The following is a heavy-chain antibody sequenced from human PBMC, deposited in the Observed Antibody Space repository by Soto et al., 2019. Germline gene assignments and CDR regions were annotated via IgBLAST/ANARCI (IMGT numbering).Heavy chain of an antibody. CDR2: IYKSTTT. CDR3: ARGRYCLTGRCFPNWFDS. V-gene: IGHV4-30-4*01. D-gene: IGHD2-15*01. CDR1: GDSISTVDYF. Sequence: GPGPWTPSETLSLTCSVSGDSISTVDYFWAWIRQPPGQALEYIGYIYKSTTTYYNPSFESRVAISLDTSKSQFSLNVTSVTAADTAVYFCARGRYCLTGRCFPNWFDSWGQGTLVTVSS. J-gene: IGHJ5*01.